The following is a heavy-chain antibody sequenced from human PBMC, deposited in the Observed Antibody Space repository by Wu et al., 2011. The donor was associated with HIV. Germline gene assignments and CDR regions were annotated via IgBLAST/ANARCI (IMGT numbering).Heavy chain of an antibody. CDR2: FHAEEGKT. Sequence: VQLVQSGAEVKKPGASVKVSCRVSGYTITELSMHWVRQAPGKGLEWMGGFHAEEGKTIYAPRFYGRVTMTEDTSTDTAYMELNSLRSEDTAVYYCAKRNYYSLGRHPPGYGMDVWGQGTTVTVSS. D-gene: IGHD3-10*01. J-gene: IGHJ6*02. CDR3: AKRNYYSLGRHPPGYGMDV. V-gene: IGHV1-24*01. CDR1: GYTITELS.